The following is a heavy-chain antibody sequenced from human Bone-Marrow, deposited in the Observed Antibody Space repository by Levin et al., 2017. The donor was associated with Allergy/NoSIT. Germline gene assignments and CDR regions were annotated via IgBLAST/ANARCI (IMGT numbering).Heavy chain of an antibody. CDR2: IYYTGGT. CDR3: ARVRYNYGPDY. Sequence: PSETLSLTCSVSDDSVSSGSFRWSWIRQPPGKGLQWIGHIYYTGGTDYDPSLHGRVSISLDTSKKQFSLTLKSVTAADTAVYYCARVRYNYGPDYWGQGTRVTVSS. D-gene: IGHD3-10*01. CDR1: DDSVSSGSFR. J-gene: IGHJ4*02. V-gene: IGHV4-61*01.